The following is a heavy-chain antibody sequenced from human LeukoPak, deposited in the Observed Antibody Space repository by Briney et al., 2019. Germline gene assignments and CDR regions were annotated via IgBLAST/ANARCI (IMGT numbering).Heavy chain of an antibody. CDR3: ARETYSSSWYGGYNWFDP. V-gene: IGHV4-59*01. CDR2: IYYSGST. D-gene: IGHD6-13*01. CDR1: GGSISSYY. Sequence: SETLSLTCTVSGGSISSYYWSWIRQPPGKGLEWIGYIYYSGSTNYNPSLKSRVTISLDTSKNQFSLKLSSVTAADTAVYYCARETYSSSWYGGYNWFDPWGQGTLVTVSS. J-gene: IGHJ5*02.